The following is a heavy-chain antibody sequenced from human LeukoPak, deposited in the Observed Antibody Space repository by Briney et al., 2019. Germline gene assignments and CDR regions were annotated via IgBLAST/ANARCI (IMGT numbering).Heavy chain of an antibody. Sequence: GGSLRLSCAASGFTFSSYAMSWVRQAPGKGLEWVSAISGSGGSTYYADSVEGRFTISRDNSKNTLYLQMNSLRAEDTAVYYCAKAQMYYDFWSGYYNYYMDVWGKGTTVTVSS. CDR1: GFTFSSYA. D-gene: IGHD3-3*01. V-gene: IGHV3-23*01. J-gene: IGHJ6*03. CDR2: ISGSGGST. CDR3: AKAQMYYDFWSGYYNYYMDV.